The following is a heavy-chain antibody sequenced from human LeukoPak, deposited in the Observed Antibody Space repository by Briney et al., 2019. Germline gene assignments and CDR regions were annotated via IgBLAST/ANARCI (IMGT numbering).Heavy chain of an antibody. CDR1: GYTFTSYY. V-gene: IGHV1-46*01. D-gene: IGHD5-24*01. CDR3: ARAIADGYNLYCFDY. CDR2: INPSGGST. J-gene: IGHJ4*02. Sequence: ASVKVSCKASGYTFTSYYMHWVRQAPGPGLEWMGIINPSGGSTSYAQKFQGRVTMTRDTSTSTVYMELSSLRSEDTAVYYCARAIADGYNLYCFDYWGQGTLVTVSS.